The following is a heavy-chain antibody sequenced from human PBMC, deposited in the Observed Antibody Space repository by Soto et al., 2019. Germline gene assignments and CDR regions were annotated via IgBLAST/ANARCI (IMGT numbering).Heavy chain of an antibody. CDR3: TRDYSSGYYYYGMDV. CDR1: GFTFGDYA. D-gene: IGHD6-19*01. J-gene: IGHJ6*02. Sequence: SLRLSCTASGFTFGDYAMSWVRQAPGKGLEWVGFIRSKAYGGTTEYAASVKGRFTISRDDSKSIAYLQMNSLKTEDTAVYYCTRDYSSGYYYYGMDVWGQGTTVTVSS. V-gene: IGHV3-49*04. CDR2: IRSKAYGGTT.